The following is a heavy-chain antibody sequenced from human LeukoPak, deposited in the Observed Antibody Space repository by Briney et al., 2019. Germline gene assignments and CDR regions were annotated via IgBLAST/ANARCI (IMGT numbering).Heavy chain of an antibody. Sequence: GASVKVSCKASGYTFTSYGISWVRQAPGQGLEWMGWISAYNGNTNYAQKLQGRVTMTTDTSTSAAYMELRSLRSDDTAVYYCAKDLLVLIRGGLPRVDAFDIWGQGTMVTVSS. J-gene: IGHJ3*02. D-gene: IGHD4-23*01. CDR1: GYTFTSYG. V-gene: IGHV1-18*01. CDR3: AKDLLVLIRGGLPRVDAFDI. CDR2: ISAYNGNT.